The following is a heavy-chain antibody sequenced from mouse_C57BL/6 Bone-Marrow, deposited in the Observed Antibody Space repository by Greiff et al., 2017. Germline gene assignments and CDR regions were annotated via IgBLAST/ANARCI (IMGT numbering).Heavy chain of an antibody. D-gene: IGHD1-1*01. CDR2: IDPENGDT. J-gene: IGHJ1*03. V-gene: IGHV14-4*01. Sequence: DVQLVESGAELVRPGASVKLSCTASGFNIKDDYMHWVKQRPEQGLEWIGWIDPENGDTEYASKFQGKATITADTSSNTAYLQLSSLTSEDTAVYYCTTFYYGSRNWYFDVWGTGTTVTVSS. CDR1: GFNIKDDY. CDR3: TTFYYGSRNWYFDV.